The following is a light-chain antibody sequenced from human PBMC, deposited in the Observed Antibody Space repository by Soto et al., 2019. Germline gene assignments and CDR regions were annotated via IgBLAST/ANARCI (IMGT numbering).Light chain of an antibody. Sequence: IPLTQSPSSVSASVGDSVTITCRASQGISTNLAWYQQKPGKAPKLLIYAASSLQSGVPPRFSGSGSGTDFTLTISCLQSEDFATYYCQQYYSYPRTFGQGTKVDIK. CDR1: QGISTN. J-gene: IGKJ1*01. CDR3: QQYYSYPRT. V-gene: IGKV1-8*01. CDR2: AAS.